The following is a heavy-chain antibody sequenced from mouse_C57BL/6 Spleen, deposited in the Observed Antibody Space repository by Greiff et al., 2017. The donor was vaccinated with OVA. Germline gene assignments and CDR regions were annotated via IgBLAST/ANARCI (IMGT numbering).Heavy chain of an antibody. D-gene: IGHD1-1*01. Sequence: EVKLMESGEGLVKPGGSLKLSCAASGFTFSSYAMSWVRQTPEKRLEWVAYISSGGDYIYYADTVKGRFTISRDNARNTLYLQMSSLKSEDTAMYYCTRDEFYYPSMDYWGQGTSVTVSS. CDR3: TRDEFYYPSMDY. V-gene: IGHV5-9-1*02. J-gene: IGHJ4*01. CDR1: GFTFSSYA. CDR2: ISSGGDYI.